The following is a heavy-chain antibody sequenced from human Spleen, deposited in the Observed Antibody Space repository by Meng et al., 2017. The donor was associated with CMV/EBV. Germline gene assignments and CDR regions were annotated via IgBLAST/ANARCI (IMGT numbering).Heavy chain of an antibody. CDR1: FSGSC. D-gene: IGHD3-10*01. CDR2: IDRSEST. CDR3: AGVLPYYYGSGSYKNWFDP. Sequence: FSGSCCSWIRQPPGKGLQWIEEIDRSESTNSNPSLKSRVTVSVDTSKDQFSLTLSSVTAAATAVYSCAGVLPYYYGSGSYKNWFDPWGRGTLVTVSS. J-gene: IGHJ5*02. V-gene: IGHV4-34*01.